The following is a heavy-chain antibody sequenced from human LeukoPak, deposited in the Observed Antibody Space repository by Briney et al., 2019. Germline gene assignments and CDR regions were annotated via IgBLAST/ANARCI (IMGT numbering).Heavy chain of an antibody. Sequence: WASVKVSCKASGGTFSSYAISWVRQAPGQGLEWMGGIIPIFGTANYAQKFQGRVTITADKSTSTAYMELSSLRSEDTAVYYCAREYYYDSSGLGGWIDYWGQGTLVTVSS. J-gene: IGHJ4*02. D-gene: IGHD3-22*01. CDR1: GGTFSSYA. V-gene: IGHV1-69*06. CDR3: AREYYYDSSGLGGWIDY. CDR2: IIPIFGTA.